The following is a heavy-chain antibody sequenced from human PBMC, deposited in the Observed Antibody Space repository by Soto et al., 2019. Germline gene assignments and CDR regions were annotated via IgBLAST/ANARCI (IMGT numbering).Heavy chain of an antibody. D-gene: IGHD6-13*01. CDR3: ARDSHSQQPNHRWGVGYMDV. CDR1: GGSIRNGGYY. J-gene: IGHJ6*03. Sequence: QLQLQESGPGLVKPSQTLSLTCAVSGGSIRNGGYYWSWIRQHPGKGLEWIGSIYFSGSTYYNPSLKSRVTISVATPKSQFSLKLSSVTAADTAVYYCARDSHSQQPNHRWGVGYMDVWGKGTTVTVSS. V-gene: IGHV4-31*11. CDR2: IYFSGST.